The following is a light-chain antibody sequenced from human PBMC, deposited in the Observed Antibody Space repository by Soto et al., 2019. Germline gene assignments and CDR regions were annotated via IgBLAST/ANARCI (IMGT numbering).Light chain of an antibody. J-gene: IGKJ4*01. CDR1: QGINNW. CDR2: AAS. Sequence: DIQMTQSPSSVSASVGDTVSITCRASQGINNWLAWYQQKPGNAPQVLIYAASSLQSGVPSRFSGSGFGTDFTLTITSLQPEDFATYFCQQANNFPLTFGGGTKIEIK. V-gene: IGKV1-12*01. CDR3: QQANNFPLT.